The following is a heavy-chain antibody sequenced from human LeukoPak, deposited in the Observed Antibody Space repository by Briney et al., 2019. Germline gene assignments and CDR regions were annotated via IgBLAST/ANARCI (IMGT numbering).Heavy chain of an antibody. CDR3: AREDHSNYNY. CDR1: GGSVSSYY. CDR2: IHYSGST. Sequence: SETLSLTCTVSGGSVSSYYWSWIRQPPGKGLEWIGYIHYSGSTNYNPSLESRVTISVDTSKNQFSLKLSSVTAADTAVYYCAREDHSNYNYWGQGTLVTVSS. J-gene: IGHJ4*02. D-gene: IGHD4-11*01. V-gene: IGHV4-59*02.